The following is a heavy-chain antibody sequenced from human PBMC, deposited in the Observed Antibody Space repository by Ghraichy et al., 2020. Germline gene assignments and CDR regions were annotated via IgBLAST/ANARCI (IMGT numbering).Heavy chain of an antibody. Sequence: SETLSLTCAVSGYSISSGYYWGWIRQPPGKGLEWIGSIYHSGSTYYNPSLKSRVTISVDTSKNQFSLKLSSVTAADTAVYYCARVGQPSWQQLVLGYYYYYMDVWGKGTTVTVSS. CDR3: ARVGQPSWQQLVLGYYYYYMDV. CDR1: GYSISSGYY. J-gene: IGHJ6*03. V-gene: IGHV4-38-2*01. CDR2: IYHSGST. D-gene: IGHD6-13*01.